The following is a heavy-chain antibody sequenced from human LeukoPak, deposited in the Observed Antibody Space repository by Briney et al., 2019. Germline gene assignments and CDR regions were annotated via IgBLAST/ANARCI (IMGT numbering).Heavy chain of an antibody. CDR3: ARRGNTDSWTVLIDY. J-gene: IGHJ4*02. Sequence: PGGSLRLSCAASGFTFSYFYMTWIRQAPGKGLEWISYISEDGRITYYADSLKGRFTISRYNAKNSLSLQVDSLRADDTAVYFCARRGNTDSWTVLIDYWGQGTLVTVSS. D-gene: IGHD3/OR15-3a*01. CDR1: GFTFSYFY. V-gene: IGHV3-11*01. CDR2: ISEDGRIT.